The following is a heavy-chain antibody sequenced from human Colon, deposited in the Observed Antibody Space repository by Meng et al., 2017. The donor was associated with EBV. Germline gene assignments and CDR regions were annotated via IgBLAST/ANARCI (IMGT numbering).Heavy chain of an antibody. V-gene: IGHV4-31*03. Sequence: QVVLQESGPRLVKPSQTLSLTCTVSGGSVSSGGYYWTWIRQHPGKGLEWFGHIYYSGSTFYNPSLKRRVIISIDTSKNQFSLNLRSVTAADTAVYYCARVSSGWDYFDYWGQGTLVTVSS. CDR1: GGSVSSGGYY. J-gene: IGHJ4*02. CDR2: IYYSGST. CDR3: ARVSSGWDYFDY. D-gene: IGHD6-19*01.